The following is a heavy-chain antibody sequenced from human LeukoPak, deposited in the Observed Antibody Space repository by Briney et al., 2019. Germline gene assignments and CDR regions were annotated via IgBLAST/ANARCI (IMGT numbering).Heavy chain of an antibody. CDR2: ISSSGTTI. J-gene: IGHJ4*02. CDR3: ARERWDYSIDY. V-gene: IGHV3-48*01. CDR1: GFTFSSYG. Sequence: PGGSLRLSCAASGFTFSSYGMHWVRQAPGKGLEWVSYISSSGTTIYYADSVKGRFTISRDSAKNSLYLQMNSLRAEDTAVYYCARERWDYSIDYWGQGTLVTVSS. D-gene: IGHD4-11*01.